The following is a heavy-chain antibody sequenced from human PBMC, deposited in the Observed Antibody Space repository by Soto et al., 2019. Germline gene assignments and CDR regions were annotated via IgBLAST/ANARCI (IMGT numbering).Heavy chain of an antibody. V-gene: IGHV1-24*01. Sequence: QVQLVQSGAEVKKPGASVKVSCKVSGYTLTELSMHWVRQAPGNGLEWMGGFDPEDGETIYAQKFQGRVTMTEDTSTDTAYMELSSLRSEDTAVYYCATAPGYCSGGSCYSGWFDPWGQGTLVTVSS. CDR2: FDPEDGET. CDR1: GYTLTELS. J-gene: IGHJ5*02. D-gene: IGHD2-15*01. CDR3: ATAPGYCSGGSCYSGWFDP.